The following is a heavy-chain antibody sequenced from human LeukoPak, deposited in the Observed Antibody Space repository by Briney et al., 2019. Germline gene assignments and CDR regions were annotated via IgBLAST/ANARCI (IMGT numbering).Heavy chain of an antibody. D-gene: IGHD1-14*01. J-gene: IGHJ3*02. CDR2: IYYSGST. CDR3: ARYVSGNRDDAFDI. Sequence: ETLSLTCTVSGGSISSSSYYWGWIRQPPGKGLEWIGNIYYSGSTYYNPSLKSRVTISLDTSKNQFSLKLSSVTAADTAVYYCARYVSGNRDDAFDIWGQGTMVTVSS. V-gene: IGHV4-39*01. CDR1: GGSISSSSYY.